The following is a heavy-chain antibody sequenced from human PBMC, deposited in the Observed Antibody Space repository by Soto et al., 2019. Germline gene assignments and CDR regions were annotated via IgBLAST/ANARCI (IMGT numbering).Heavy chain of an antibody. J-gene: IGHJ4*02. Sequence: QVQLQESGPGLVKPSETLSLTCAVSGDSISSYYCMWIRQPPGKGLESIGYLYYGRSANYNPSLKSRVTLSGDTSTNPCSLTLRSMPAADTAVHYCALRSMAVVPEYWGQGTLVTVSS. D-gene: IGHD3-22*01. CDR2: LYYGRSA. CDR3: ALRSMAVVPEY. CDR1: GDSISSYY. V-gene: IGHV4-59*01.